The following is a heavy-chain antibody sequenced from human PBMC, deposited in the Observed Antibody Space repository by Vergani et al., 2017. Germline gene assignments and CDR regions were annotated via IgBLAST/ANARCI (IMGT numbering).Heavy chain of an antibody. CDR3: ASLPYYDFWSGYYGPAADY. V-gene: IGHV4-39*01. J-gene: IGHJ4*02. CDR2: IYYSGST. D-gene: IGHD3-3*01. CDR1: GGSINSSSYY. Sequence: QLQLQESGPGLVKPSETLSLTCTVSGGSINSSSYYLGWIRQPPGKGLEWIGSIYYSGSTYYNPSLKSRVTISEDTSKNQSSLKLSSWTAADTAVYYCASLPYYDFWSGYYGPAADYWGEGTLVTVSS.